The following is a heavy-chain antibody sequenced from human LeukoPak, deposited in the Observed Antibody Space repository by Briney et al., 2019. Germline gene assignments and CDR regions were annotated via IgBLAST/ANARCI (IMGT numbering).Heavy chain of an antibody. CDR2: ICTSGST. V-gene: IGHV4-4*07. Sequence: SETLSLTCTVSGGSISSYYWSWIRQPAGKGLEWIGRICTSGSTNYNPSLKSRVTMSVDTSKNQFSLKLSSVTAADTAVYYCARDSWVGATFDYWGQGTLVTVSS. CDR3: ARDSWVGATFDY. CDR1: GGSISSYY. D-gene: IGHD1-26*01. J-gene: IGHJ4*02.